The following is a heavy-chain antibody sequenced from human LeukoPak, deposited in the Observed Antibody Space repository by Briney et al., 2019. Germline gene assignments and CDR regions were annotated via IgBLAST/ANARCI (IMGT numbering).Heavy chain of an antibody. D-gene: IGHD2-15*01. CDR1: GFTFSSYA. J-gene: IGHJ4*02. Sequence: PGGSLRLSCAASGFTFSSYAMSWVRQAPGKGLEWVSAISGSGGSTYYADSVKGRFTISRDNSKNTLYLQMNSLRAEDTAVYYCAKVAVVRDIVVVVAATAGIWYFDYWGQGTLVTVSS. CDR3: AKVAVVRDIVVVVAATAGIWYFDY. CDR2: ISGSGGST. V-gene: IGHV3-23*01.